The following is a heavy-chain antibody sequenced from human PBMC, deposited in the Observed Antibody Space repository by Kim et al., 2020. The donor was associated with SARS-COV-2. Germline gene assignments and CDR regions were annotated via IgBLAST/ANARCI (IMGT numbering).Heavy chain of an antibody. J-gene: IGHJ1*01. CDR3: ASSHRAAAPVTVDFQH. CDR2: IYSGGST. D-gene: IGHD6-13*01. V-gene: IGHV3-53*01. CDR1: GFTVSSNY. Sequence: GGSLRLSCAASGFTVSSNYMSWVRQAPGKGLEWVSVIYSGGSTYYSDSVKGRFTISRDNSKNTLYLQMNSLRAEDTAVYYCASSHRAAAPVTVDFQHWGQGTLVTVSS.